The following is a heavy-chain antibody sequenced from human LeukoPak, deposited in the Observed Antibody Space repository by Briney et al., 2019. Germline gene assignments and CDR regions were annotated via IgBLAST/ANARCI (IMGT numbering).Heavy chain of an antibody. CDR3: ARGYLDYGDPDY. D-gene: IGHD4-17*01. J-gene: IGHJ4*02. CDR2: ISSSGSTI. CDR1: GFTFSNYA. Sequence: GGSLRLSCAASGFTFSNYAMSWVRQAPGKGLEWVSYISSSGSTIYYADSVKGRFTISRDNAKNSLYLQMNSLRAEDTAVYYCARGYLDYGDPDYWGQGTLVTVSS. V-gene: IGHV3-11*01.